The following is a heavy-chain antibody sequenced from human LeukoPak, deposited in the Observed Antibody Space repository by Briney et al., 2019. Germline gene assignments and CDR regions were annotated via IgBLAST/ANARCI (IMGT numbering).Heavy chain of an antibody. CDR2: IYHGGST. D-gene: IGHD2-2*01. Sequence: PSETLSLTCAVSGYSISSGYYWAWIRQPPGKGLEWIGSIYHGGSTYYNPSLKSRVTISVDTSKNQFSLKLSSVTAADTAVYYCAMEVVPAAMWSLHWFDPWGQGTLVTVSS. J-gene: IGHJ5*02. V-gene: IGHV4-38-2*01. CDR1: GYSISSGYY. CDR3: AMEVVPAAMWSLHWFDP.